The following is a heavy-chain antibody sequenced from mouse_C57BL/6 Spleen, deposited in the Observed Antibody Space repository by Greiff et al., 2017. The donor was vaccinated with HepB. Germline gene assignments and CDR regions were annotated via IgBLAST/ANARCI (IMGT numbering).Heavy chain of an antibody. CDR2: IYPRSGNT. J-gene: IGHJ1*03. D-gene: IGHD1-1*01. CDR1: GYTFTSYG. Sequence: QVQLKESGAELARPGASVKLSCKASGYTFTSYGISWVKQRTGQGLEWIGEIYPRSGNTYYNEKFKGKATLTADKSSSTAYMELRSLTSEDSAVYFCARSPVARRYFDVWGTGTTVTVSS. V-gene: IGHV1-81*01. CDR3: ARSPVARRYFDV.